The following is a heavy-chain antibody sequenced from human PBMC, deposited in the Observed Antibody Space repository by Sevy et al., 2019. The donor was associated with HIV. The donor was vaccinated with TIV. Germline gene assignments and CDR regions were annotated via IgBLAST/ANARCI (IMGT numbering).Heavy chain of an antibody. V-gene: IGHV3-33*01. CDR3: ARESGYSSGWNLDNWFDP. CDR1: GFIFSSYG. CDR2: IWHDGGNK. D-gene: IGHD6-19*01. J-gene: IGHJ5*02. Sequence: GGSLRLSCAASGFIFSSYGMHWVRQAPGKGLEWVAVIWHDGGNKYNADSVKGRFTISRDNSKNTLYLQMNSLRAEDTAVYYCARESGYSSGWNLDNWFDPWGPGTLVTVSS.